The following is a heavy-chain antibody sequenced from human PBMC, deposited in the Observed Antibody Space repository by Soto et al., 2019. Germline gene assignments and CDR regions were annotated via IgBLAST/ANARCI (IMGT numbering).Heavy chain of an antibody. CDR1: GGSFSGYY. CDR2: INHSGST. CDR3: AIVCVAALPFYYYYYGMDV. J-gene: IGHJ6*02. D-gene: IGHD6-6*01. V-gene: IGHV4-34*01. Sequence: QVQLQQWGAGLLTPSETLSLTCAVYGGSFSGYYWSWIRQPPGKGLEWIGEINHSGSTNDNPSLKSRVTISVDTSKNQFSLKLCFVTAAVTSVYYWAIVCVAALPFYYYYYGMDVWGQGTTVTVSS.